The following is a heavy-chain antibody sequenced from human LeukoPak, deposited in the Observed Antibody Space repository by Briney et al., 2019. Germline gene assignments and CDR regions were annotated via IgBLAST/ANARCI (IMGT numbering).Heavy chain of an antibody. CDR2: INGYNGKT. CDR3: TRVPELPEC. V-gene: IGHV1-18*01. Sequence: PMASVKVSCKASDYTFSNYGINWVRQAPGQGLEWMGWINGYNGKTNYSQKFQDRVTMTTDTSTSTAYMELRSLRYDDTAVYYCTRVPELPECWGQGTLVTVSS. CDR1: DYTFSNYG. D-gene: IGHD2-15*01. J-gene: IGHJ4*02.